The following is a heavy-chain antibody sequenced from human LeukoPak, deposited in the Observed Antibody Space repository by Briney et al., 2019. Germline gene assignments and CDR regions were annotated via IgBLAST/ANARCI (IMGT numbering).Heavy chain of an antibody. V-gene: IGHV3-9*01. J-gene: IGHJ1*01. CDR1: GFTLDDYA. Sequence: GRSLRLSCAASGFTLDDYAMNWVRQGPGKGLEWVAGITSKSGFIAYADSVKGRFTISRDNAKNSLYLQMNSLRPDDTALYYCAKDLYTYSLQYFHHWGQGTLVTVSS. CDR2: ITSKSGFI. D-gene: IGHD3-16*01. CDR3: AKDLYTYSLQYFHH.